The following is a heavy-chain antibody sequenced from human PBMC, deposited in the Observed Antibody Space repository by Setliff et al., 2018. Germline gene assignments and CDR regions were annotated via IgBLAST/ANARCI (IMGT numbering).Heavy chain of an antibody. CDR3: ARERTIFGILVISGWFDP. D-gene: IGHD3-3*01. V-gene: IGHV4-4*07. Sequence: SETLSLTCTVSGASISDYYWTWIRQPAGKELEWIGRVSASGGTTYNPSLKSRVTMSVDTSRNQISLNLTSVTAADTAMYYCARERTIFGILVISGWFDPWGQGTAVTVSS. CDR2: VSASGGT. CDR1: GASISDYY. J-gene: IGHJ5*02.